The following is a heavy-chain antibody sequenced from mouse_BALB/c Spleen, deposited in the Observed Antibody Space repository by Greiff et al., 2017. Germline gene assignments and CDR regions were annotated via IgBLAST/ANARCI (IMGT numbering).Heavy chain of an antibody. D-gene: IGHD4-1*01. CDR2: ISYDGSN. Sequence: EVQLQESGPGLVKPSQSLSLTCSVTGYSITSGYYWNWIRQFPGNKLEWMGYISYDGSNNYNPSLKNRISITRDTSKNQFFLKLNSVTTEDTATYYCARALNWAAWFAYWGQGTLVTVSA. CDR1: GYSITSGYY. J-gene: IGHJ3*01. V-gene: IGHV3-6*02. CDR3: ARALNWAAWFAY.